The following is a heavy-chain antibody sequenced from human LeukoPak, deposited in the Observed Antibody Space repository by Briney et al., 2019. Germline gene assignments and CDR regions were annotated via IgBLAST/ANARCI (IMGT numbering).Heavy chain of an antibody. CDR3: ARGYCGGDCYADYYYGMDV. Sequence: SETLSLTCTVSGYSISSGYYWGWIRQPPGKGLEWIGSIYHSGSTYYNPSLKSRVTISVDTSKDQFSLKLSSVTAADTAVYYCARGYCGGDCYADYYYGMDVWGQGTTVTVSS. CDR1: GYSISSGYY. V-gene: IGHV4-38-2*02. D-gene: IGHD2-21*02. CDR2: IYHSGST. J-gene: IGHJ6*02.